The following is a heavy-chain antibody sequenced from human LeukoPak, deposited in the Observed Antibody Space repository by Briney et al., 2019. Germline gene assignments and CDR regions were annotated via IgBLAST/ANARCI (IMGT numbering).Heavy chain of an antibody. V-gene: IGHV4-61*08. J-gene: IGHJ3*02. D-gene: IGHD3-10*01. CDR2: IYYSGST. CDR3: ARDGPYYYGSGSYAFDI. CDR1: GGSISSGGYY. Sequence: PSETLSLTCTVSGGSISSGGYYWSWIRQPPGKGLEWIGYIYYSGSTNYNPSLKSRVTISVDTSKNQFSLKLSSVTAADTAVYYCARDGPYYYGSGSYAFDIWGQGTMVTVSS.